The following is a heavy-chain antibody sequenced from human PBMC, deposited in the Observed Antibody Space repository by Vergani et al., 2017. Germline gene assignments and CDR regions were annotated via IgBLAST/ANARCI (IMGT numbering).Heavy chain of an antibody. CDR1: GFTFSSYG. CDR3: ARMEVSSGKYPGQGVDY. D-gene: IGHD3-22*01. CDR2: IWYDGSNK. J-gene: IGHJ4*02. Sequence: QVQLVESGGGVVQPGRSLRLSCAASGFTFSSYGMHWVRQAPGKGLEWVAVIWYDGSNKYYADSVKGRFTISRDNSKITLYLQMNSRRAEDTAVYYCARMEVSSGKYPGQGVDYWGQGTLVTVSS. V-gene: IGHV3-33*01.